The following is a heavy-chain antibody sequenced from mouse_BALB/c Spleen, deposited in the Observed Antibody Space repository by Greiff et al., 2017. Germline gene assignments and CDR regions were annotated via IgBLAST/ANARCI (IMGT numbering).Heavy chain of an antibody. J-gene: IGHJ4*01. CDR3: ARENYGYAMDY. CDR2: IYYSGTI. D-gene: IGHD1-1*01. CDR1: GISITTGNYR. V-gene: IGHV3-5*02. Sequence: EVQLQQSGPGLVKPSQTVSLTCTVTGISITTGNYRWSWIRQFPGNKLEWIGYIYYSGTITYNPSLTSRTTITRDTSKNQFFLEMNSLTAEDTATYYCARENYGYAMDYWGQGTSVTVSS.